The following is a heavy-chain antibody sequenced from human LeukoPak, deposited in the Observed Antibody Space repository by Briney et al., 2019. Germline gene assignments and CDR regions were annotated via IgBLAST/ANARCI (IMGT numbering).Heavy chain of an antibody. CDR2: IIPILGIA. J-gene: IGHJ4*02. CDR1: GGTFISYA. CDR3: ARDVRIGGTYYFDY. V-gene: IGHV1-69*04. Sequence: SVKVSCKASGGTFISYAISWVRQAPGQGLEWMGRIIPILGIANYAQKFQGRVTITADKSTSTAYMELSSLRSEDTAVYYCARDVRIGGTYYFDYWGQGTLVTVSS. D-gene: IGHD3-10*01.